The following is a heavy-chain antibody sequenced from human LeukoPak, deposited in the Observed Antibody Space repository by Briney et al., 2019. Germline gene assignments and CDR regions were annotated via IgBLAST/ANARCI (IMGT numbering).Heavy chain of an antibody. D-gene: IGHD1-7*01. V-gene: IGHV3-15*01. Sequence: GGSLRLSCAASGFTFSHAWMTWVRQAPGKGLEWVGRIKIKIDGGTTVYAAPVKGRFTVSRDYAKNTLFLQMNNLRTEDTALYFCATARNFRFEYWGQGSLVIVSA. CDR2: IKIKIDGGTT. CDR1: GFTFSHAW. CDR3: ATARNFRFEY. J-gene: IGHJ4*02.